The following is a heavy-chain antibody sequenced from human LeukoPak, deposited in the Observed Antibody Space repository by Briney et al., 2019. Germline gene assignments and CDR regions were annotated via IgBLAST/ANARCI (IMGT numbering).Heavy chain of an antibody. CDR1: GGSISSYY. D-gene: IGHD6-19*01. CDR3: ARIAVAGSEYWFDP. Sequence: PSETLSLTCTVSGGSISSYYWSWIRQPPGKGLEWIGYIYYSGSTNYNPSLKSRVTISVDTSKNQFSLKLSSVTAADTAVYYCARIAVAGSEYWFDPWGQGTLVTVSS. J-gene: IGHJ5*02. V-gene: IGHV4-59*08. CDR2: IYYSGST.